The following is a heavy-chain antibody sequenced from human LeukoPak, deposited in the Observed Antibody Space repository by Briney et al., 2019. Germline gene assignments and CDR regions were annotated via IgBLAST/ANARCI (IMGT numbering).Heavy chain of an antibody. CDR3: AKNRGATAGTFDY. CDR1: GFTFSDYY. D-gene: IGHD2/OR15-2a*01. Sequence: GGSLRLSCAASGFTFSDYYMSWIRQAPGKGLEWVSYISSSGNTIYYADSVKGRFTISRDNARNSLHLQMDSLRADDTAVYYCAKNRGATAGTFDYWGPGTLVTVSS. J-gene: IGHJ4*02. CDR2: ISSSGNTI. V-gene: IGHV3-11*01.